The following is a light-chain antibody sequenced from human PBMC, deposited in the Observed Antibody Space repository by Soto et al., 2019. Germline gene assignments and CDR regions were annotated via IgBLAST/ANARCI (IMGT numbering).Light chain of an antibody. CDR3: QQRSNWLGLT. V-gene: IGKV3-11*01. J-gene: IGKJ4*01. Sequence: EIVLTQSPATLSLSPGERATLSCRASQSVSSYLAWYQQKPGQAPRLLIYDASNRATGIPARFSGSGSGTDFTLTISRLEPEDFAVYYCQQRSNWLGLTCGGGTKVEIK. CDR1: QSVSSY. CDR2: DAS.